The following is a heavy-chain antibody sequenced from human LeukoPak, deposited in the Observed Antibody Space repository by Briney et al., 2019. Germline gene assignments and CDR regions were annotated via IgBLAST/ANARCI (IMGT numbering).Heavy chain of an antibody. CDR1: GYTFTSYD. Sequence: ASVKVSCKASGYTFTSYDINWVRQATGQGLEWMGWMNPNSGNTGYPQKFQGRVTMTRNTSISTAYMELSSLRSEDTAVYYCARLAEMATINSNHWDWYFDLWGRGTLVTVSS. CDR2: MNPNSGNT. CDR3: ARLAEMATINSNHWDWYFDL. J-gene: IGHJ2*01. V-gene: IGHV1-8*01. D-gene: IGHD5-24*01.